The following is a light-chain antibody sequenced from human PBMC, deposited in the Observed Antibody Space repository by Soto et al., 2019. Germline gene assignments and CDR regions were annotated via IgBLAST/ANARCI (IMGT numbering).Light chain of an antibody. Sequence: EIGLTQSPGTLSVSPGERATLSCRASQSVSSNLAWYQQKPGQAPRLLIYGASSRATGIPDRFSGSGSGTDFTLTISRLEPEDFAVYYCQQYSSSPWTFGQGTKVDIK. CDR1: QSVSSN. J-gene: IGKJ1*01. CDR3: QQYSSSPWT. V-gene: IGKV3-20*01. CDR2: GAS.